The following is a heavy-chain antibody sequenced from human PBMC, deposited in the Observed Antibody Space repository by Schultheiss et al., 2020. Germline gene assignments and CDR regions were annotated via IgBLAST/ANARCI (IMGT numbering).Heavy chain of an antibody. Sequence: SETLSLTCAVYGGSFSGYYWSWIRQPPGKGLEWIGEINHSGSTNYNPSLKSRVTISVDTSKNQFSLKLSSVTAADTAVYYCAREVVPAADPALELGAWGQGTLVTVSA. CDR2: INHSGST. V-gene: IGHV4-34*01. J-gene: IGHJ5*02. CDR1: GGSFSGYY. CDR3: AREVVPAADPALELGA. D-gene: IGHD2-2*01.